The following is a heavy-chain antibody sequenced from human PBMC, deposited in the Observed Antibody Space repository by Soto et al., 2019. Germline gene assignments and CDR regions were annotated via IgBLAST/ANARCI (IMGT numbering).Heavy chain of an antibody. J-gene: IGHJ4*02. D-gene: IGHD3-16*02. CDR3: ARDIGLNYYDY. Sequence: SETLSLTCTVSGGSISSGGYYWSWIRQHPGKGLEWIGYIYYSGSTYYNPSLKSRVTISVDTSKNQFSLKLSSLTAADTAVYYCARDIGLNYYDYWGQGTLVTVSS. CDR2: IYYSGST. CDR1: GGSISSGGYY. V-gene: IGHV4-31*03.